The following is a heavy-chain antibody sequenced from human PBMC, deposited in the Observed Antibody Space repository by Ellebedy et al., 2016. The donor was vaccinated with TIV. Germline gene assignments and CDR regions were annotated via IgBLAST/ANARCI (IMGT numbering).Heavy chain of an antibody. CDR2: ISNTGSRT. V-gene: IGHV3-23*01. D-gene: IGHD3-22*01. CDR1: GFTFSSYA. Sequence: GESLKISCAASGFTFSSYAMSWVRQAPGKGLEWVSTISNTGSRTYYADSVEGRFIISRDNSKKTLSLQMTSLRAEDTAAYYCAKGRGGGSDSSAPRYYFDSWGLGTLVTVSS. CDR3: AKGRGGGSDSSAPRYYFDS. J-gene: IGHJ4*02.